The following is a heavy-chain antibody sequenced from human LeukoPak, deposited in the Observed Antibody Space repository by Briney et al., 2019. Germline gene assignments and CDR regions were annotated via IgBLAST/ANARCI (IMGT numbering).Heavy chain of an antibody. J-gene: IGHJ3*02. CDR2: ISGSGGST. V-gene: IGHV3-23*01. CDR3: AKADYGDYVAFDI. Sequence: GGSLRLSCAASGFTFSSYAMSWVRQAPGKGLEWVSAISGSGGSTYYADSVKGRFTISRHNSKNTLYLQMNSLRAEDTAVYYCAKADYGDYVAFDIWGQGTMVTVSS. D-gene: IGHD4-17*01. CDR1: GFTFSSYA.